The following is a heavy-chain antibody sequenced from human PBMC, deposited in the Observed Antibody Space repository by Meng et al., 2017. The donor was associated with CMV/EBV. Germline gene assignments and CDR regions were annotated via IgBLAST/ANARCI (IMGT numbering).Heavy chain of an antibody. Sequence: GESLKISCAASGFTFSSYGMHWVRQAPGKGLEWVAFIRYDGSNKYYADSVKGRFTISRDNSKNTLYLQMNSLRAEDTAVYYYAKLLVVAGTVGRTKGAYRDYWGQGTLVTVSS. CDR2: IRYDGSNK. J-gene: IGHJ4*02. V-gene: IGHV3-30*02. D-gene: IGHD6-19*01. CDR1: GFTFSSYG. CDR3: AKLLVVAGTVGRTKGAYRDY.